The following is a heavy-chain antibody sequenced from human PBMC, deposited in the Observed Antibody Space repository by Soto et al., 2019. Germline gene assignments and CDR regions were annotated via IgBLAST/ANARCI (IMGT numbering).Heavy chain of an antibody. J-gene: IGHJ4*02. Sequence: QVQLVESGGGVVQPGTSLRLSCAASGFLFSRFGMHWVRQAPGKGLEGVAVIVNHGGTKDYANSVRGRFTISRDNSRNTVFLEMSSLRVDVKAISCYARYDEYDDNGLDYWGQGTPVTVSS. CDR2: IVNHGGTK. V-gene: IGHV3-33*01. D-gene: IGHD3-16*01. CDR3: ARYDEYDDNGLDY. CDR1: GFLFSRFG.